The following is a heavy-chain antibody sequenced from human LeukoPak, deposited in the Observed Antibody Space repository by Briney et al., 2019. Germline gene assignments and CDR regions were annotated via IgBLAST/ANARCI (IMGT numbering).Heavy chain of an antibody. CDR3: ARDSSIAARRRYFQH. V-gene: IGHV4-30-2*01. Sequence: SETLSLTCTVSGGAITSGGHSWNWIRQPPGKGLEWIGCIYDRGPAYYNPSLKSRFTISVDRPKNQFSLKLSSVTAADTAVYYCARDSSIAARRRYFQHWGQGTLVTVSS. J-gene: IGHJ1*01. CDR1: GGAITSGGHS. D-gene: IGHD6-6*01. CDR2: IYDRGPA.